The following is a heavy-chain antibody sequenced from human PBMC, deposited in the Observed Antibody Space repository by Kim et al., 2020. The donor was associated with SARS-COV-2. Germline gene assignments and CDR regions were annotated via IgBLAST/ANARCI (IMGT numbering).Heavy chain of an antibody. Sequence: GGSLRLSCAASGFTFSSYDMHWVRQAPGQGLEWVAGIWYDGSNEYYADTVKDRFTISRDNSKNTLYLQLNSLRAEDTAVYYCSRGVCSITSCYTLGYWGEGTLVTLSS. V-gene: IGHV3-33*01. D-gene: IGHD2-2*02. CDR1: GFTFSSYD. J-gene: IGHJ4*02. CDR3: SRGVCSITSCYTLGY. CDR2: IWYDGSNE.